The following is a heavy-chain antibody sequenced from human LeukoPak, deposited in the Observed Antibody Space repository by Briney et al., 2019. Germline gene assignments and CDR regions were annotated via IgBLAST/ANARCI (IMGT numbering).Heavy chain of an antibody. D-gene: IGHD3-10*01. V-gene: IGHV4-61*02. CDR3: ARDRGFTVARGVPSWFDP. CDR1: GDSISSGGYF. Sequence: PSETLSLTCTVSGDSISSGGYFWTWIRPPAGEGLEWIGRMYTDGGLSYNPSLKSRVAISMDTSKNQFSLKLTSVSAADTAVYYCARDRGFTVARGVPSWFDPWGQGTLVTVSS. J-gene: IGHJ5*02. CDR2: MYTDGGL.